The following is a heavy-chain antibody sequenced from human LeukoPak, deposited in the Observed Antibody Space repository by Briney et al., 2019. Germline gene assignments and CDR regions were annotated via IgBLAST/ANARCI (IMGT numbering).Heavy chain of an antibody. CDR1: GFTFSSYW. Sequence: GGSLRLSCAASGFTFSSYWMSWVRQAPGKGLEWVANMKQDGSEKHYVDSVKGRFTISRDNAKNSLYLQMNSLRAEDTAVYYCARDSSGYFYYYYGMDVWGQGTTVTVSS. V-gene: IGHV3-7*01. CDR2: MKQDGSEK. D-gene: IGHD3-22*01. CDR3: ARDSSGYFYYYYGMDV. J-gene: IGHJ6*02.